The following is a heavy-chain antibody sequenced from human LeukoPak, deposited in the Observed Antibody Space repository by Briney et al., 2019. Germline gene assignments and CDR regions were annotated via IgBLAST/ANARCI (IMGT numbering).Heavy chain of an antibody. CDR2: SYYSGNT. J-gene: IGHJ5*02. Sequence: SETLSLTCTVSGGAIGSGDYYWSWIRQPPGKGLEWIGYSYYSGNTYYNPSLKSRVTISMDTSKNQFSLKLNSMTAADTAVYYCATAPYEYIWGTYRTNWFDPWGQGTLVTVSS. CDR3: ATAPYEYIWGTYRTNWFDP. V-gene: IGHV4-30-4*01. CDR1: GGAIGSGDYY. D-gene: IGHD3-16*02.